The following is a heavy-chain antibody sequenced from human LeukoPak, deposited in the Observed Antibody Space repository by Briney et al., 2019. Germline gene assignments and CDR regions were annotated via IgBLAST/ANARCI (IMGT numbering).Heavy chain of an antibody. Sequence: PGGSLRLSCAASGFTFSSYAMSWVRQAPGKGLECVSAISGSGGSTYYADSVKGRFTISRDNSKNTLYLQMNSLRAEDTAVYYCAKDYDILTGYPQGYAFDIWGQGTMVTVSS. V-gene: IGHV3-23*01. CDR1: GFTFSSYA. CDR2: ISGSGGST. CDR3: AKDYDILTGYPQGYAFDI. J-gene: IGHJ3*02. D-gene: IGHD3-9*01.